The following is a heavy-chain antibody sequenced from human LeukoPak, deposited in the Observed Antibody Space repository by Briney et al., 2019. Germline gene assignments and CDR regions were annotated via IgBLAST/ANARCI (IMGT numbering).Heavy chain of an antibody. CDR3: ARGATFNYDFWSGYYIPNWFDP. J-gene: IGHJ5*02. CDR1: GYTFISYD. Sequence: GASVKVSCKASGYTFISYDINWVRQATGQGLEWMGWMNPNSGNTGYAQKFQGRVTITRNTSISTAYMELSSPRSEDTAVYYCARGATFNYDFWSGYYIPNWFDPWGQGTLVTVSS. CDR2: MNPNSGNT. V-gene: IGHV1-8*03. D-gene: IGHD3-3*01.